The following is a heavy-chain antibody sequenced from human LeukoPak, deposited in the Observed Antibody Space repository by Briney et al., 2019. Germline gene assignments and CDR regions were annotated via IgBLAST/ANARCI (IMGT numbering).Heavy chain of an antibody. CDR1: GYTFTSYD. CDR2: MNPNSGDT. Sequence: GASVKVSCKASGYTFTSYDINWVRQATGQGLEWMGWMNPNSGDTGYAQNFQGRVTMTRNTSISTAYMELTSLRAEDTAVYYCARVNWGLDYWGQGTLVTVSS. V-gene: IGHV1-8*01. D-gene: IGHD7-27*01. J-gene: IGHJ4*02. CDR3: ARVNWGLDY.